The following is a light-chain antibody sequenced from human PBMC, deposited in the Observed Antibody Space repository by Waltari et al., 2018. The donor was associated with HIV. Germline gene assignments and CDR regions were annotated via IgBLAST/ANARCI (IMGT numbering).Light chain of an antibody. CDR2: SAS. J-gene: IGKJ1*01. CDR1: QGIRHY. Sequence: DIQMTQSPSSLSASVGDGVTMTCRAIQGIRHYLAWYQQKPGKVPKLLSHSASTLHSGVPFRFSGSGSGTDFTLTISNLQPEDVATYYCQEYRSAPQTFGQGTKVEIK. V-gene: IGKV1-27*01. CDR3: QEYRSAPQT.